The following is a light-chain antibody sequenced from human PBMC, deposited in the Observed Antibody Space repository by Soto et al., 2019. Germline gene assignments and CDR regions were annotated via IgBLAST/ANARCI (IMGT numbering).Light chain of an antibody. V-gene: IGLV1-51*01. J-gene: IGLJ2*01. CDR3: GTGENSLYSGV. Sequence: QSVLTQPPSVSAAPGQRVTISCSGSSSNIGNNYVSWYQQLPGTDTKLLIYDNNKRPSGIPDRFSGSKSGTSATLGITGLQTGDEADYYCGTGENSLYSGVLGGGTKLTVL. CDR2: DNN. CDR1: SSNIGNNY.